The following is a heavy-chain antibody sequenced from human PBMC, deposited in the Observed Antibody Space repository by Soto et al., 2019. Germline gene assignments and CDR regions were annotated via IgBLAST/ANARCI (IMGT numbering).Heavy chain of an antibody. V-gene: IGHV5-51*01. Sequence: GESLKISCKGSGYSFTSYWIGWVRQMPGKGLEWMGIIYPGDSDTRYSPSFQGQVTISADKSISTAYLQWSSLKASDTAMYYCATVVMVAATHSYYFDYWGQGTLVTVSS. J-gene: IGHJ4*02. CDR1: GYSFTSYW. D-gene: IGHD2-15*01. CDR3: ATVVMVAATHSYYFDY. CDR2: IYPGDSDT.